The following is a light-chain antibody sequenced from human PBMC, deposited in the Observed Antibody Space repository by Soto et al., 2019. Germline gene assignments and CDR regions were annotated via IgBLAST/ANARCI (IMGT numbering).Light chain of an antibody. J-gene: IGLJ1*01. CDR3: QSYDNSLSNYV. CDR1: SSDVGGYNY. Sequence: QSALTQPASVSGSPGQSITISCTGTSSDVGGYNYVSWYQQHPGTAPKLMIYDVSNRPSGVSNRFSGSKSGNSASLAITGLQAEDEVDYYCQSYDNSLSNYVFGTGTKVTVL. CDR2: DVS. V-gene: IGLV2-14*01.